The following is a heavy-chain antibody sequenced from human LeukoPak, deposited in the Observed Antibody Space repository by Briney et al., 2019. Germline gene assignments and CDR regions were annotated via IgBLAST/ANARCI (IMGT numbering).Heavy chain of an antibody. CDR2: IYTSGST. J-gene: IGHJ5*02. CDR1: GDSINNNNYY. D-gene: IGHD6-19*01. Sequence: SETLSLTCTVSGDSINNNNYYWGWIRQPPGKGLEWIGRIYTSGSTNYNPSLKSRVTISVDTSKNQFSLKLSSVTAADTAVYYCARLLAVADWFDPWGQGTLVTVSS. CDR3: ARLLAVADWFDP. V-gene: IGHV4-39*07.